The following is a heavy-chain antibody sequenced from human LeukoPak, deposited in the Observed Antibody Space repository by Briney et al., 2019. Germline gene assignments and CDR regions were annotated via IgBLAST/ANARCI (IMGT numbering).Heavy chain of an antibody. J-gene: IGHJ2*01. V-gene: IGHV3-74*01. Sequence: GGSLRLSCAASGFTFGNYWMHWVRHAPGKGLVWVSRINPDGSTTTYADSVKGRFTISRDNAKNTLYLQMNSLRAEDTAVYYCARENGDWYFDLWGRGTLVTVSS. D-gene: IGHD1-1*01. CDR3: ARENGDWYFDL. CDR1: GFTFGNYW. CDR2: INPDGSTT.